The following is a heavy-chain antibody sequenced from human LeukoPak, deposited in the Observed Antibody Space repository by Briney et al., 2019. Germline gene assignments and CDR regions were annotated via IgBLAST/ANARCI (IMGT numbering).Heavy chain of an antibody. D-gene: IGHD4-17*01. Sequence: ASVKVSCKASGYTFTDYYMHWVRQAPGKGLEWMGWINPYSGVTKNAKKFQGRVTMTRDASTSTAYMDLSRLTFAEPAFYYCARGDIYGDYVWWGQGTLVTVSS. CDR3: ARGDIYGDYVW. CDR2: INPYSGVT. CDR1: GYTFTDYY. J-gene: IGHJ4*02. V-gene: IGHV1-2*02.